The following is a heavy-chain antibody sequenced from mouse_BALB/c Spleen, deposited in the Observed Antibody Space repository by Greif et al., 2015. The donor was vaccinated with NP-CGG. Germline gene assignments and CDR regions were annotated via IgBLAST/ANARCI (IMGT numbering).Heavy chain of an antibody. CDR3: ARRGNPYAMDY. J-gene: IGHJ4*01. CDR1: GFTFSSYA. CDR2: ISSGGSYT. Sequence: EVQGVESGGGLVKPGGSLKLSCAAPGFTFSSYAMSWVRQTPEKRLEWVATISSGGSYTYYPDSVKGRFTISRDNAKNTLYLQMSSLRSEDTAMYYCARRGNPYAMDYWGQGTSVTVSS. D-gene: IGHD2-1*01. V-gene: IGHV5-9-3*01.